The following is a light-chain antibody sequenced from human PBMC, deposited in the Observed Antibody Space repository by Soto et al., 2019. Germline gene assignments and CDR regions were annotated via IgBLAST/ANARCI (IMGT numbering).Light chain of an antibody. J-gene: IGLJ1*01. CDR2: DVN. CDR1: SSDVGAYNY. Sequence: QCVLTQPASVSGSPGQSIAISCTGTSSDVGAYNYVSWYQQHPGKAPKLMIYDVNNRPSGVSNRFSGSKSGNTASLTISGLQAEDEADYYCCSYTTSSTYVFGTGTKVTVL. V-gene: IGLV2-14*03. CDR3: CSYTTSSTYV.